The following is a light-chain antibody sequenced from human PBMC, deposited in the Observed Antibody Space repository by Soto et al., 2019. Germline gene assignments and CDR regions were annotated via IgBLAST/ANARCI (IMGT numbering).Light chain of an antibody. V-gene: IGLV1-51*01. Sequence: QSVLTQPPSVSAAPGQRVTVSCSGTSKNIGDNHVSWYQHVPGMAPKLVVYDNDRRPSELPGRFSGSKSGTSATLVITGLQNGDEADYYSGTWDDRPVSYGFGTGTKVTV. CDR2: DND. J-gene: IGLJ1*01. CDR3: GTWDDRPVSYG. CDR1: SKNIGDNH.